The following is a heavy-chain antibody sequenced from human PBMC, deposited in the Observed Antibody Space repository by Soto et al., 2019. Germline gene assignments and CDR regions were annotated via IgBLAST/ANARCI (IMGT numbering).Heavy chain of an antibody. V-gene: IGHV3-15*01. J-gene: IGHJ6*02. CDR3: TTVLYDFWSGYPPRYYYVMDV. CDR1: GLSLSNAW. D-gene: IGHD3-3*01. Sequence: GSLRLSCAASGLSLSNAWMSWVRQAPGKGLELVGRIKSKTDGGTTDYAAPVKGRFTISRHDSKNTLYLQMNSLKTEDTAVYYCTTVLYDFWSGYPPRYYYVMDVWGQGTTVTGSS. CDR2: IKSKTDGGTT.